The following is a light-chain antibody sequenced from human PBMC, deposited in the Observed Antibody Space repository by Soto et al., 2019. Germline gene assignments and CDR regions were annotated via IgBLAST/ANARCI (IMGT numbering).Light chain of an antibody. CDR3: QRRSDWPPS. Sequence: EIVLTQSPATLSLSPGERATLSCRASQSVSSSLAWYQQKRGQAPRLLIYDASSRATGIPARLSGSGSGTDFTLTISSLEPEDFAVYYCQRRSDWPPSFGGGTKVEIK. V-gene: IGKV3-11*01. CDR2: DAS. J-gene: IGKJ4*01. CDR1: QSVSSS.